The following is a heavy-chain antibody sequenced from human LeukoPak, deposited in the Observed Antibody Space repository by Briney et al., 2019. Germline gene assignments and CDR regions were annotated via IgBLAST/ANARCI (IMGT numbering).Heavy chain of an antibody. CDR1: GGPFSGYY. D-gene: IGHD3-16*01. V-gene: IGHV4-34*01. Sequence: SETLSLTCAVYGGPFSGYYWSWIRQPPGKGLEWIGSIHYSERTHYNPSLKSRVTLSVDTSRNQFSLKLSSVTAADTAVYYCARQRGLGLWYFDYWGRGTLVTVSS. CDR3: ARQRGLGLWYFDY. J-gene: IGHJ4*02. CDR2: IHYSERT.